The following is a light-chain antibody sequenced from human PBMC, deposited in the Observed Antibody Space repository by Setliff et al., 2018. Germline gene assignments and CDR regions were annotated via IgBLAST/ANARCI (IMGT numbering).Light chain of an antibody. CDR1: SSDVGAYSH. J-gene: IGLJ1*01. V-gene: IGLV2-14*01. CDR3: MSYITIRTYV. CDR2: EVS. Sequence: QSALAQPASVSGSPGQSITISCAGTSSDVGAYSHVSWYQQYPGKAPKLMTSEVSNRPSGVSYRFSGSKSGNTASLTISGLQAEDEADYYCMSYITIRTYVFGTGTKGTVL.